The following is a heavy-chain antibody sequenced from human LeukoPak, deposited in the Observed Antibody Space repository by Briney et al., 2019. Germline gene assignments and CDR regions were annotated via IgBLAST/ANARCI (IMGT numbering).Heavy chain of an antibody. CDR2: IYHSGST. V-gene: IGHV4-39*01. D-gene: IGHD2-2*01. Sequence: SETLSLTCTVSGGSISSSSYYWGWIRQPPGKGLEWIGSIYHSGSTYYNPSLKSRVTISVDTSKNQFSLKLSSVTAADTAVYYCARHVPAATFIYYYYMDVWGKGTTVTVSS. CDR3: ARHVPAATFIYYYYMDV. J-gene: IGHJ6*03. CDR1: GGSISSSSYY.